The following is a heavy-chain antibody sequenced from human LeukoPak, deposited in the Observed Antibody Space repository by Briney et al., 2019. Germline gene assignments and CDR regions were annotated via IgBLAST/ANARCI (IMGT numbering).Heavy chain of an antibody. Sequence: PSETLSLTCGVSGGSISGTNWWSWVRQPPGQGLEWIGEISLAGQTNYNPSLNGRVTITVDTSKNQFSLKLSSVTAADTAVYYCARIAAAGGGMDVWGQGTTVTVSS. V-gene: IGHV4-4*02. J-gene: IGHJ6*02. D-gene: IGHD6-13*01. CDR3: ARIAAAGGGMDV. CDR2: ISLAGQT. CDR1: GGSISGTNW.